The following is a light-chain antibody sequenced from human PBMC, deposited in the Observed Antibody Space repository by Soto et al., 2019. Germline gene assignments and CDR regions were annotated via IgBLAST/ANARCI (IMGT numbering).Light chain of an antibody. Sequence: EIALTQSPGTLSLSPGARATLSCRASQSVTANYLAWYQQKPGQAPRLLIYAASIGATGIPDRFSGSGSGTDFTLTISRLEPEVLAVYYCLQYGVPLWTFGQGTKVEIK. CDR3: LQYGVPLWT. J-gene: IGKJ1*01. CDR2: AAS. CDR1: QSVTANY. V-gene: IGKV3-20*01.